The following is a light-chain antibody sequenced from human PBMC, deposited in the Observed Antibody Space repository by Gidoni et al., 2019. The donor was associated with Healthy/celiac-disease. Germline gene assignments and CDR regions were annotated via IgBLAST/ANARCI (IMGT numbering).Light chain of an antibody. J-gene: IGKJ2*01. Sequence: EIVLTQSPATLSLSPGERATLSFRASQRVSSYLAWYQQKPGQAPRLLIYDASNRATGIPARFSGSGSGTDFTLTISSLEPEDFAVYYCQQRSNWMYTFGQGTKLEIK. V-gene: IGKV3-11*01. CDR1: QRVSSY. CDR3: QQRSNWMYT. CDR2: DAS.